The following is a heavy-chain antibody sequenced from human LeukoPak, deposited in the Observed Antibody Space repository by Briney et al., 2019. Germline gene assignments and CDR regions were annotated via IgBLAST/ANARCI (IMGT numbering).Heavy chain of an antibody. V-gene: IGHV3-21*01. CDR3: ARDQYSGVNDY. Sequence: GGSLRLSCAASGFTFSSYSMNWVCQAPGKGLEWVSSISSSSSYVYYADSVKGRFTISRDNAKNSLYLQMNSLRAEDTAVYYCARDQYSGVNDYWGQGTLVAVSS. J-gene: IGHJ4*02. D-gene: IGHD5-12*01. CDR2: ISSSSSYV. CDR1: GFTFSSYS.